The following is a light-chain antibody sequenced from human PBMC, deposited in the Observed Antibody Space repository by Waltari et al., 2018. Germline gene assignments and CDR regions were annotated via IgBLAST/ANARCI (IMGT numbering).Light chain of an antibody. CDR2: AAS. CDR3: QLSYSPTRT. CDR1: QSISRY. J-gene: IGKJ1*01. Sequence: DIQMTQSPFHLSASVGDRVTITCRESQSISRYLNWFQQKPGKAAKLLIYAASSLQSGIPARFRGSGAGRDFTLSISSLQPEDFATYCCQLSYSPTRTFGQATKVEI. V-gene: IGKV1-39*01.